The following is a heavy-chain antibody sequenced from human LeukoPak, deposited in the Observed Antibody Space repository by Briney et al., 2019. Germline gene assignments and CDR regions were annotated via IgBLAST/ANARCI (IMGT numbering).Heavy chain of an antibody. Sequence: ASVKLSCKASGYTFTSYYLHWVRQAPGQGLERMGIINPSDGSASYAQKFQGRVTMDRDTSTSTVYMELSSLRSEDTAVYYCARLLNYYDSSGYYQYYFDYWGQGTLVTVSS. J-gene: IGHJ4*02. CDR3: ARLLNYYDSSGYYQYYFDY. CDR2: INPSDGSA. CDR1: GYTFTSYY. D-gene: IGHD3-22*01. V-gene: IGHV1-46*01.